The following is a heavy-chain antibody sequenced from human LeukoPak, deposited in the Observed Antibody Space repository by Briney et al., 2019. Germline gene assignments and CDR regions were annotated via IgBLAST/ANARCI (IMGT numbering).Heavy chain of an antibody. Sequence: GASVKVSCKASGDTLSSDAVNWVRQAPGQGLEWMGGIIPMFGTTIFAPKFQGRLTVTTDASTSTGYMELTSLQSEDTAVYYCATLAYSGFGSRSDSDYWGQGTLVTVSS. D-gene: IGHD5-12*01. J-gene: IGHJ4*02. CDR3: ATLAYSGFGSRSDSDY. V-gene: IGHV1-69*05. CDR2: IIPMFGTT. CDR1: GDTLSSDA.